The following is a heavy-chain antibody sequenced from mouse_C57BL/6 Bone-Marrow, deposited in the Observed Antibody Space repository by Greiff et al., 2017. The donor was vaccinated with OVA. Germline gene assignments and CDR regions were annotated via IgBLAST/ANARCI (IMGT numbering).Heavy chain of an antibody. CDR1: GFTFSNYW. Sequence: EVKLEESGGGLVQPGGSMKLSCVASGFTFSNYWMNWVRQSPEKGLEWVAQIRLKSDNYATHYAESVKGRFTISRDDSKSSVYLQMNNLRAEDTGIYYCTAGSRYYFDYWGQGTTLTVSS. D-gene: IGHD1-1*01. CDR3: TAGSRYYFDY. J-gene: IGHJ2*01. V-gene: IGHV6-3*01. CDR2: IRLKSDNYAT.